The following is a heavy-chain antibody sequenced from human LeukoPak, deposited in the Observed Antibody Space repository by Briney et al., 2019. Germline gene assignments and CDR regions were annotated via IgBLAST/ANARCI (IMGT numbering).Heavy chain of an antibody. D-gene: IGHD1-20*01. CDR3: AGLTGTTNTVFDY. J-gene: IGHJ4*02. CDR2: IYTSGGT. Sequence: PSETLSLTCTVSGGSISSYYWSWIRQPPGEGLEWIGYIYTSGGTNYNPSLKSRVTISVDTSKNQFSLKLSSVTAADTAVYSCAGLTGTTNTVFDYWGQGTVVTVSS. V-gene: IGHV4-4*09. CDR1: GGSISSYY.